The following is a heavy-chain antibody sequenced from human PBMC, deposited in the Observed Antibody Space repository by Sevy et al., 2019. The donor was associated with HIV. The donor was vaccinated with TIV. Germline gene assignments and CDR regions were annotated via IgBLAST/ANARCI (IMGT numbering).Heavy chain of an antibody. V-gene: IGHV4-30-4*02. CDR3: ANKRGYNPGPFDY. D-gene: IGHD5-12*01. J-gene: IGHJ4*02. CDR2: IHYSGGT. CDR1: GGSISNSESY. Sequence: SETLSLTCTVSGGSISNSESYWSWIRQVPGKGLEWIGYIHYSGGTYYNPFLGSRVGMSVGTAEKQFSLRLNFMTEADTAVYYCANKRGYNPGPFDYWGPGILVTVPS.